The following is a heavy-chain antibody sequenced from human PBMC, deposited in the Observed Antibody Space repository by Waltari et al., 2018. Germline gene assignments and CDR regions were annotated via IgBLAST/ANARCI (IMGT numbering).Heavy chain of an antibody. Sequence: EVQLVESGGGLVQPGGSLRLSCAASGFTFSSYAMSWVRQAPGKGLEWVSAISGSGGSTYYADSVKGRFTISRDNSKNTLYLQMNSLRAEDTAVYYCDSYYYYYYGMDVWGQGTTVTVSS. J-gene: IGHJ6*02. CDR3: DSYYYYYYGMDV. CDR2: ISGSGGST. D-gene: IGHD2-21*01. CDR1: GFTFSSYA. V-gene: IGHV3-23*04.